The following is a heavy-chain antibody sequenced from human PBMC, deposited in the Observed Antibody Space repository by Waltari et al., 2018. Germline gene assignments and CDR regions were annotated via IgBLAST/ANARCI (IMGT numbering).Heavy chain of an antibody. CDR1: GYTFTGYY. CDR3: ARWRAALKGAFDI. V-gene: IGHV1-2*02. J-gene: IGHJ3*02. Sequence: QVQLVQSGAEVKKPGASVKVSCKASGYTFTGYYIHWARQAPGQGPEWMGWSNPNSGGTNYAQKFQGRVTMTRDTSISTAYMELSRLRSDDTAVYYCARWRAALKGAFDIWGQGTMVTVSS. CDR2: SNPNSGGT. D-gene: IGHD6-6*01.